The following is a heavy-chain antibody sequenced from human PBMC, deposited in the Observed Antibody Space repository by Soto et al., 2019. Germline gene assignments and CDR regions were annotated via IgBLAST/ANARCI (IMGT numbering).Heavy chain of an antibody. CDR3: VRDRYSSSGWFDP. Sequence: LTCAISGDSVSSNGAAWNWIRQSPSGGLEWLGRTYYRSRFFSDYAGSVKSRIIINPDTSKNQFSLQLKSVTPEDTAVYYCVRDRYSSSGWFDPWGQGTPVTVSS. D-gene: IGHD3-10*01. J-gene: IGHJ5*02. CDR1: GDSVSSNGAA. CDR2: TYYRSRFFS. V-gene: IGHV6-1*01.